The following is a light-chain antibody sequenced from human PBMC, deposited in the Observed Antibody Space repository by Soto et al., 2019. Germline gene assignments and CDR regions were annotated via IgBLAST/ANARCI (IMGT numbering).Light chain of an antibody. V-gene: IGLV1-44*01. CDR3: AAWDDSLNGQV. CDR1: SSNIGSNT. J-gene: IGLJ1*01. Sequence: QSVLTQPPSASGTPGQRGTISCSGSSSNIGSNTVNWHQQLPGTAPKLLIYSNNQRPSGVPDRFSGSKSGTSASLAISGLQSEDEADYYCAAWDDSLNGQVFGTGTKLTVL. CDR2: SNN.